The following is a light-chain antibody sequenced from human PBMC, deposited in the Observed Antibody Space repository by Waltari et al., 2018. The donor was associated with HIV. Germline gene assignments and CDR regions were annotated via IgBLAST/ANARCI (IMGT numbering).Light chain of an antibody. CDR2: EVS. Sequence: QSAPTQPASVSGSPGQSITISCTGTSSDIGHYKYVSWYQQSPGKAPKLMIYEVSNRPGGVAKRVSGGKSGNTASVTSSGLQAEDEAECYCSSDISTTTRFGTGTKVTVL. V-gene: IGLV2-14*01. J-gene: IGLJ1*01. CDR1: SSDIGHYKY. CDR3: SSDISTTTR.